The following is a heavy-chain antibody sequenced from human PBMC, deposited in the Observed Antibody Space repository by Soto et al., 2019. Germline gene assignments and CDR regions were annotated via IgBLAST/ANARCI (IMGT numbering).Heavy chain of an antibody. CDR2: IYYSGST. Sequence: PSETLSLTCTVSGGSISSSSYYWGWIRQPPGKGLEWIGSIYYSGSTYYNPSLQSRVAISVDTSKNQFSLKLSSVTAADTAVYYCARDYDFWSPFFPFDPWVQVNLGT. J-gene: IGHJ5*02. V-gene: IGHV4-39*02. CDR1: GGSISSSSYY. CDR3: ARDYDFWSPFFPFDP. D-gene: IGHD3-3*01.